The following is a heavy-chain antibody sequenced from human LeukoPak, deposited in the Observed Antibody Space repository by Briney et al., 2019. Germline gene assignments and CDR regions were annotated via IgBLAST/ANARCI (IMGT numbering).Heavy chain of an antibody. V-gene: IGHV4-4*07. CDR3: AKRSPRYSSSWYPDYYYYYGMDV. CDR2: IYTSGSA. D-gene: IGHD6-13*01. Sequence: SETLSLTCTVARGSISTYYWSCIRQPAGKGLEWIGRIYTSGSANYNPCIKSRVTMSVDTSKNQFSLKLSSLTAADTDVYYVAKRSPRYSSSWYPDYYYYYGMDVWGQGTTVTVSS. CDR1: RGSISTYY. J-gene: IGHJ6*02.